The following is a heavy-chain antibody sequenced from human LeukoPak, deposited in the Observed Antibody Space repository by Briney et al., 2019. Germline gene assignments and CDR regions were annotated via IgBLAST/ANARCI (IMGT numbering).Heavy chain of an antibody. V-gene: IGHV1-2*02. D-gene: IGHD2-2*02. CDR2: INPNSGGT. CDR3: ARDRLTCSSTSCYISWFDP. CDR1: GYTFTDYY. J-gene: IGHJ5*02. Sequence: ASVKVSCRASGYTFTDYYMLWVRQAPGQGLEWMGWINPNSGGTNYAQKFQGRVTMTRDTSISTAYMELSRLRSDDTAICYCARDRLTCSSTSCYISWFDPWGQATLVTVSS.